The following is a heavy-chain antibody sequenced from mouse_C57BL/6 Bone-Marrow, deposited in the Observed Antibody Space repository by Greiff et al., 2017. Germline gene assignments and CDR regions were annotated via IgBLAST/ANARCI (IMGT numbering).Heavy chain of an antibody. D-gene: IGHD1-1*01. V-gene: IGHV1-53*01. CDR2: INPSNGGT. J-gene: IGHJ2*01. Sequence: VQLQQPGTELVKPGASVKLSCKASGYTFTSYWMHWVKQRPGRGLEWIGNINPSNGGTKYNEKFKSKATLTVDKSSSTAYMQLSSLTSEDSAVYNCGIVARDYWGQGTLLTVS. CDR3: GIVARDY. CDR1: GYTFTSYW.